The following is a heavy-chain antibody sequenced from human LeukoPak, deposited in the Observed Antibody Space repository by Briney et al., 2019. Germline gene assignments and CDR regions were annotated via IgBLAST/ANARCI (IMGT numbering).Heavy chain of an antibody. CDR3: ARVYYSNSYDYWYFDL. D-gene: IGHD6-13*01. CDR2: MSSNGGTI. V-gene: IGHV3-64*02. CDR1: A. Sequence: AMLWVRQAPGKGLEYVSSMSSNGGTIYYADSVKGRFTITRDNSKNTLYLQMGSLRTEDTAVYYCARVYYSNSYDYWYFDLWGRGTLVTVSS. J-gene: IGHJ2*01.